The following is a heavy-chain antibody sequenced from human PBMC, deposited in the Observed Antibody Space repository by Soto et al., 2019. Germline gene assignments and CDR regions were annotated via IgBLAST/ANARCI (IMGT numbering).Heavy chain of an antibody. J-gene: IGHJ4*02. V-gene: IGHV1-8*01. CDR1: RYTFANYD. Sequence: QVQLVQSGAEVKKPGSSVKVSCKASRYTFANYDINWVRQATVQGLEWMGWMNPNTGNTGYAQKYQGRDPMTRNTSISTAYIELSSLRSEETAVYYCARGIRDAMVRGVTGYYFDYWGQGTLVTVSS. CDR2: MNPNTGNT. D-gene: IGHD3-10*01. CDR3: ARGIRDAMVRGVTGYYFDY.